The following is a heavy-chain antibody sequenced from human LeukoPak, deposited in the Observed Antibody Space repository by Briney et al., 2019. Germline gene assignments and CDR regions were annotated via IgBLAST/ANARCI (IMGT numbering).Heavy chain of an antibody. V-gene: IGHV3-66*01. Sequence: GGSLRLSCAASGFTVSSNYMSWVCQAPGKGLEWVSVIYSGGSTYYADSVKGRFTISRDNSKNTLYLQMNSLRAEDTAVYYCARDFGTYYYGSGSKGYYFDYWGQGTLVTVSS. CDR1: GFTVSSNY. CDR3: ARDFGTYYYGSGSKGYYFDY. D-gene: IGHD3-10*01. CDR2: IYSGGST. J-gene: IGHJ4*02.